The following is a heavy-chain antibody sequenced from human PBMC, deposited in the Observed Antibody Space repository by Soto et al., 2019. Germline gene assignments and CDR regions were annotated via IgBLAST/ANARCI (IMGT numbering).Heavy chain of an antibody. V-gene: IGHV4-34*01. D-gene: IGHD3-16*01. CDR3: AGDGGELWNNNYYYSGMDV. CDR2: INHSGST. CDR1: GGSFSGYY. Sequence: PSETLSLTCAVYGGSFSGYYWSWIRQPPGRGLEWIGEINHSGSTNYNPSLKSRVTISVDTSKNQFSLKLSTVTAADTAVYYCAGDGGELWNNNYYYSGMDVWGQGTTVTVSS. J-gene: IGHJ6*02.